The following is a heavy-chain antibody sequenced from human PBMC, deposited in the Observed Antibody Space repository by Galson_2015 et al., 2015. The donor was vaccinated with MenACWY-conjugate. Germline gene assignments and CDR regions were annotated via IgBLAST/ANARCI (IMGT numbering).Heavy chain of an antibody. V-gene: IGHV5-51*01. J-gene: IGHJ4*02. CDR1: GYTFTNNW. D-gene: IGHD3-16*01. CDR2: MNPVDSET. Sequence: QSGAEVKKPGESLKISCKGSGYTFTNNWIGWVRQMPGKGLEWMGIMNPVDSETRYSPSFQSQVAISADKSISTTFLEWSSLKASDTAVYYCARGAQGYFDYWGQGALVTVSS. CDR3: ARGAQGYFDY.